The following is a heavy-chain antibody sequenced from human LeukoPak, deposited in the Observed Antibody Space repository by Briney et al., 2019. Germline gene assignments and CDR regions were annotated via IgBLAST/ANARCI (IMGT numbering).Heavy chain of an antibody. D-gene: IGHD1-26*01. CDR2: IKQDGSQK. V-gene: IGHV3-7*01. CDR3: ARVRMGAAFDY. CDR1: GFTFSSYW. J-gene: IGHJ4*02. Sequence: PGGSLRLSCAASGFTFSSYWISWVRQAPGKGLEWVANIKQDGSQKDYVDSVKGRFTISRDNAKNSLYLQMNSLRAEDTGVYYCARVRMGAAFDYWGQGTLVTVSS.